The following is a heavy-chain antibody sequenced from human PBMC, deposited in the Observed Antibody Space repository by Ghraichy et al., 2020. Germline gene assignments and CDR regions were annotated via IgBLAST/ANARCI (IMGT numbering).Heavy chain of an antibody. CDR2: LSGSGGST. J-gene: IGHJ5*02. CDR1: GFTFSSYA. V-gene: IGHV3-23*01. Sequence: GESLNISCAASGFTFSSYAMSWVRQAPGKGLEWVSALSGSGGSTYYADSVKGRFTISRDNSKNTLYLQMNSLRAEDTAVYYCAKVRSIAAAVQYNWFDPWCQGTLVTVSS. D-gene: IGHD6-13*01. CDR3: AKVRSIAAAVQYNWFDP.